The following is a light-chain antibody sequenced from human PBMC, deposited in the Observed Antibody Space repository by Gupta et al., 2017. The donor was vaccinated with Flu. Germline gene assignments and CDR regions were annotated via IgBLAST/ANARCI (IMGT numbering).Light chain of an antibody. Sequence: VSPGEPASISCRSSQSLLHSNGYNYLDWYLQKPGQSPQLLIYLGFNRASGVPDRFTGSRSGTDFTLKIIRVEAEDVGVYYCRQALQTPYTFDQGSKVEI. V-gene: IGKV2-28*01. CDR3: RQALQTPYT. CDR1: QSLLHSNGYNY. J-gene: IGKJ2*01. CDR2: LGF.